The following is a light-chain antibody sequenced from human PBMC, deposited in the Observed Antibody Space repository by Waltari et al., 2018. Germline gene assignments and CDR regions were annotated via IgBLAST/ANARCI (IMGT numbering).Light chain of an antibody. CDR3: QQRSNWPGT. CDR1: QSFRTY. J-gene: IGKJ1*01. CDR2: DIS. Sequence: EIVLTQSPATLSLSPGETATLSCRASQSFRTYLAWYQQRPGQPPRLLIYDISKRAAGIPARFSGSGSGTDFTLPISSLEPEDFAIYYCQQRSNWPGTFGQGTKVEIK. V-gene: IGKV3-11*01.